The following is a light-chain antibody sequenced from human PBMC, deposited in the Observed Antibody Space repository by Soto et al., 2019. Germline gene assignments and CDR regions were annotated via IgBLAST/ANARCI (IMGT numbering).Light chain of an antibody. CDR1: SRDVGNYNL. CDR2: EVT. V-gene: IGLV2-23*02. J-gene: IGLJ1*01. CDR3: CSYAGISTFEV. Sequence: QSVLTQPASVSGSPGQSITISCTGTSRDVGNYNLVSWYQQHPGKAPKLIIYEVTKRPSGVSNRFSASKSGNTASLTISGLQAEDEADYYCCSYAGISTFEVFGTGTKVTVL.